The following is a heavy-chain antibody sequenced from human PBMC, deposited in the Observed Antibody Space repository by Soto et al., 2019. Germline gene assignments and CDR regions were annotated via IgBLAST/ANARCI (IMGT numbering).Heavy chain of an antibody. CDR2: INPNTGGT. Sequence: QVQVVQSGAEVKKPGASVKVSCKASGYTFTGFFLHWVRQAPGQGLGWLGWINPNTGGTNYAQDCQGRITMTRDTSISTAYLELTSLRSDDTAVYYCAREGIEARIPGDWGQGTLVTVSS. V-gene: IGHV1-2*02. D-gene: IGHD6-6*01. J-gene: IGHJ4*02. CDR1: GYTFTGFF. CDR3: AREGIEARIPGD.